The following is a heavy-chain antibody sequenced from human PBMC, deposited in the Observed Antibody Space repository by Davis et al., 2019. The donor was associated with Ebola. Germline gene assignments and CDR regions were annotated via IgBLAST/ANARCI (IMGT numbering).Heavy chain of an antibody. V-gene: IGHV4-34*01. CDR1: GGSFSGYY. Sequence: SETLSLTCAVYGGSFSGYYWSWIRQPPGKGLEWIGEINHSGSTNYNPSLNSRVTISVDTSKNQFSLKLSSVTAADTAVYYCAILASYGNWFDPWGQGTLVTVSS. D-gene: IGHD5-18*01. CDR3: AILASYGNWFDP. CDR2: INHSGST. J-gene: IGHJ5*02.